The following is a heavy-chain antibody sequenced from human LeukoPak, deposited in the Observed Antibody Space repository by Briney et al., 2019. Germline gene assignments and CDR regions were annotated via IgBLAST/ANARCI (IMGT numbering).Heavy chain of an antibody. Sequence: GGSRRLSCAASGFPFSGYGMHWVRQAPGKGLEWVAVAYGDGSSQYYADSVKGRFSISKDISKNTLSLQMNSLRAEDTAVYSCATGGNFYYSHWGQGTLVTVSS. CDR2: AYGDGSSQ. J-gene: IGHJ1*01. CDR3: ATGGNFYYSH. CDR1: GFPFSGYG. V-gene: IGHV3-33*01. D-gene: IGHD4-11*01.